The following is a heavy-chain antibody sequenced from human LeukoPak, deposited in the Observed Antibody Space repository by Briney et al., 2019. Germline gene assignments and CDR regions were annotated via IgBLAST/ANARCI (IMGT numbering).Heavy chain of an antibody. CDR2: ISGSGGST. D-gene: IGHD4-17*01. CDR1: GFTFSSYA. J-gene: IGHJ4*02. V-gene: IGHV3-23*01. Sequence: PGGSLQLSCAASGFTFSSYAMSWVRQAPGKGLGGVSAISGSGGSTYCADSVKGRFTISRDNSKNTLYLQMNSLRAEDTAVYYCAKQGYGENYFDYWGQGTLVTVSS. CDR3: AKQGYGENYFDY.